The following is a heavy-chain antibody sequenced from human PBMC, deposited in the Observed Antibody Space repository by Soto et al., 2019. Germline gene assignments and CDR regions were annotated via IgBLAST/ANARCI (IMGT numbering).Heavy chain of an antibody. CDR1: GYTFTTYG. D-gene: IGHD5-18*01. CDR3: AKGDNYGYGDY. Sequence: QVQLVQSGAEVKKPGASVKVSCKASGYTFTTYGISWVRQAPGQGLEWMGWVSGYNGNTKYAQKLQGRVTMTTDTSTATAYMELRSLRSADTAVYYCAKGDNYGYGDYWGLGTRVTVSS. V-gene: IGHV1-18*01. J-gene: IGHJ4*02. CDR2: VSGYNGNT.